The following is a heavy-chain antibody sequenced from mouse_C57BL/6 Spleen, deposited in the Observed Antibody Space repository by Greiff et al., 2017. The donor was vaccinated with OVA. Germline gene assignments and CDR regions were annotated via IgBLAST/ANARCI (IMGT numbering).Heavy chain of an antibody. J-gene: IGHJ2*01. CDR2: ISSGGDYI. V-gene: IGHV5-9-1*02. CDR1: GFTFSSYA. D-gene: IGHD1-1*01. CDR3: TRDYYGSSYPFDY. Sequence: EVKVVESGEGLVKPGGSLKLSCAASGFTFSSYAMSWVRQTPEKRLEWVAYISSGGDYIYYADTVKGRFTISRDNARNTLYLQMSSLKSEDTAMYYCTRDYYGSSYPFDYWGQGTTLTVSS.